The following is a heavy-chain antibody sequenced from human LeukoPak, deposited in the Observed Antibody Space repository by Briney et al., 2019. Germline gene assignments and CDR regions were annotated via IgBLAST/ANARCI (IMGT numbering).Heavy chain of an antibody. CDR1: GYTFSNYA. V-gene: IGHV3-7*01. Sequence: PGGSLRLSCAASGYTFSNYAMSWGRQVPGKGLEWVVNIKQDGSETTYADSVRGRFTIFRDNAKDSVYLKMNTLIAEDSATYYCVREVFYSFDFWGQGTLVTVSS. J-gene: IGHJ4*01. CDR2: IKQDGSET. CDR3: VREVFYSFDF.